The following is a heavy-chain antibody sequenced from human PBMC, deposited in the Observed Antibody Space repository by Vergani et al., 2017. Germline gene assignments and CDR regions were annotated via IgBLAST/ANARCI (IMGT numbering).Heavy chain of an antibody. CDR2: IIPIFGTV. D-gene: IGHD2-21*02. V-gene: IGHV1-69*13. CDR1: VGTFSSYA. J-gene: IGHJ4*02. Sequence: QVQLVQSGAEVKKPGSSVKVSCKASVGTFSSYAISWVRHAPGQGLEWMGRIIPIFGTVNYAQKFHGRVTITADESTSTAYMELCSLRSEDTAVYYCARVRAPGYRGGGDCYTFDYWGQGTLVTVSS. CDR3: ARVRAPGYRGGGDCYTFDY.